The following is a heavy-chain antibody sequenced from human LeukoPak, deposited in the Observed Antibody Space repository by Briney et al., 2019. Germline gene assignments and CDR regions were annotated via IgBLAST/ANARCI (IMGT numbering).Heavy chain of an antibody. CDR3: ARDSGGRPAGGLFDY. Sequence: SETLSLTCSVSGHSTSSGYYWGWIRQPPGKGLEWIGSFYHSASTYYNPSLKSRVTISVDTSKNQFSLKVSSVTAADTAVYYCARDSGGRPAGGLFDYWGQGTLVTVSS. V-gene: IGHV4-38-2*02. CDR2: FYHSAST. D-gene: IGHD6-13*01. J-gene: IGHJ4*02. CDR1: GHSTSSGYY.